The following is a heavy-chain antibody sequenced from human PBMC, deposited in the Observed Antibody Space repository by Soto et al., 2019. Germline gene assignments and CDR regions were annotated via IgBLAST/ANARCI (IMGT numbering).Heavy chain of an antibody. CDR3: ARGVGGGYGAYHFAY. D-gene: IGHD4-17*01. CDR2: INHSGSP. CDR1: GGSFSGYY. Sequence: QVQLQQWGAGLLKPSETLSLTCSVYGGSFSGYYWCWIRQPPGKGLEWIEEINHSGSPNYNPSLISRAPVSVDTSRHRLSLTRSSVTAAVTAVYYCARGVGGGYGAYHFAYGGRGTLVTVSS. V-gene: IGHV4-34*01. J-gene: IGHJ4*02.